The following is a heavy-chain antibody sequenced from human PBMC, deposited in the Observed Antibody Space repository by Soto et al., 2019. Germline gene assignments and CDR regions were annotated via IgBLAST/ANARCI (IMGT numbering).Heavy chain of an antibody. CDR3: ARESEDLTSTFDY. J-gene: IGHJ4*02. CDR2: ISSTTNYI. CDR1: GFTFSRYS. Sequence: RLSCAASGFTFSRYSMNWVRQAPGKGLEWVSSISSTTNYIYYADSMKGRFTVSRDNAKNSVYLDMNSLSAEDTAVYYCARESEDLTSTFDYWGQGTLVTVSS. V-gene: IGHV3-21*01.